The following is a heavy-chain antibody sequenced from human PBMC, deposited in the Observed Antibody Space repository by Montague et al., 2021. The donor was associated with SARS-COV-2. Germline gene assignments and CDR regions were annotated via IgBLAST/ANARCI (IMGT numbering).Heavy chain of an antibody. J-gene: IGHJ3*02. CDR3: ARVDFVCRGWYPDAFDN. CDR1: GGSINSGGYY. CDR2: IYYSGST. Sequence: TLSLTCTVSGGSINSGGYYWGWIRQHPGKGLEWIGYIYYSGSTYYXXXLKSRLTISVDTSKNQFSLKLSSVTAADTAVYYCARVDFVCRGWYPDAFDNWGQGTMVTVSS. D-gene: IGHD6-19*01. V-gene: IGHV4-31*03.